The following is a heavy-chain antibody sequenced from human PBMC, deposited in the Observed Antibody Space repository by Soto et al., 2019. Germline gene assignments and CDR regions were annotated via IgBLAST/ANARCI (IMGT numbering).Heavy chain of an antibody. V-gene: IGHV1-46*01. CDR2: INPSGGST. CDR3: ARVRMNALDI. CDR1: GSTFTSYY. Sequence: ASVKVSCKASGSTFTSYYMHWVRQAPGQRLEWMVIINPSGGSTSYAQKLQGRVTMTRETSTSRVYMKLSSLSSEDTAVYFCARVRMNALDIRGQGTMVSVS. J-gene: IGHJ3*02.